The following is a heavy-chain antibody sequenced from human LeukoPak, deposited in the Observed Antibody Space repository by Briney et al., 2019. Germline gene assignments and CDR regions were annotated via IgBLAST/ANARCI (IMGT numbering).Heavy chain of an antibody. V-gene: IGHV3-30*02. J-gene: IGHJ6*02. CDR1: GFTFHDYS. Sequence: PGGSLRLSCAVSGFTFHDYSMHWVRQAPGKGLEWVAFIRYDGSNKYYADSVKGRFTISRDNSNNTLYLQMNSLRAEDTAVYYCARRYYGSGSFYGMDVWGQGTTVTVSS. D-gene: IGHD3-10*01. CDR2: IRYDGSNK. CDR3: ARRYYGSGSFYGMDV.